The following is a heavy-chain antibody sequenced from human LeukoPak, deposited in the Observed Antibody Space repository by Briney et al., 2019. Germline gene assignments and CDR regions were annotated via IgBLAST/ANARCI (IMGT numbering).Heavy chain of an antibody. D-gene: IGHD3-10*01. Sequence: GGSLRLSCAASGFTFSTYAMNWVRQAPGKGLEWGSIISDSGGSTYYADSVQGRFTISRDNSKNTLYLQMNSLRAEDTAVYYCAKDRGFGESHYWYFDLWGRGTLVTVSS. V-gene: IGHV3-23*01. J-gene: IGHJ2*01. CDR2: ISDSGGST. CDR1: GFTFSTYA. CDR3: AKDRGFGESHYWYFDL.